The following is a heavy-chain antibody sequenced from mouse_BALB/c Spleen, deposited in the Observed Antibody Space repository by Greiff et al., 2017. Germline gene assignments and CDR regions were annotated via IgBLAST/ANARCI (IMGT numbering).Heavy chain of an antibody. Sequence: EVKLMESGGGLVKPGGSLKLSCAASGFTFSSYAMSWVRQTPEKRLEWVASISSGVSTYYPDSVKGRFTISRDNARNILYLQMSSLRSEDTAMYYVARVDYAAWFAYWGQGTLVTVSA. J-gene: IGHJ3*01. CDR1: GFTFSSYA. D-gene: IGHD2-4*01. V-gene: IGHV5-6-5*01. CDR3: ARVDYAAWFAY. CDR2: ISSGVST.